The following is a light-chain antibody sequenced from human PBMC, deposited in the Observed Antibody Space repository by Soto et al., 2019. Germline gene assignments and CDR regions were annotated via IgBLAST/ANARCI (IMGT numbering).Light chain of an antibody. J-gene: IGKJ5*01. CDR2: GAS. CDR3: QQFYGAPIT. Sequence: EVVMTQSPASLSASPGERVTLSCRASQNIRSSLAWYQQRPGQAPRLLIYGASSRATGIPDRFSGSGSGTDFTLTISSLQAEDVAIYYCQQFYGAPITFGQGTRLEI. CDR1: QNIRSS. V-gene: IGKV3D-15*01.